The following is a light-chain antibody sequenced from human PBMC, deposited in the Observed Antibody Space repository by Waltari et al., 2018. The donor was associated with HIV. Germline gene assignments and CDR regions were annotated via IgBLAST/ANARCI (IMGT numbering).Light chain of an antibody. V-gene: IGLV2-14*03. CDR2: DVN. CDR1: NSDVGGYNY. CDR3: SSYTIITTLV. Sequence: QSALTQPASVSGSPGRSITISCTGTNSDVGGYNYVSWYQQHPGKAPKLMIFDVNNRPSSVSSRFSGSKSCNTAYLTISGLRPEDEADYYCSSYTIITTLVFGSGTKVTVL. J-gene: IGLJ1*01.